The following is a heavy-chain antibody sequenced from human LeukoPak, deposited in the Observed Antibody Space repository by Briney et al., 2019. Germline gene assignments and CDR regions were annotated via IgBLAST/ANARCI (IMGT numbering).Heavy chain of an antibody. CDR3: ARDFRYDFWSGYYLDY. CDR1: GFTFSSYS. V-gene: IGHV3-21*01. D-gene: IGHD3-3*01. Sequence: GGSLRLSCAASGFTFSSYSMNWVRQAPGERLEWVSSISTGSTYIYYADSVKGRFTISRDDAKNSLFLQMNSLRAEDTAVYYCARDFRYDFWSGYYLDYWGQGTLVTVSS. J-gene: IGHJ4*02. CDR2: ISTGSTYI.